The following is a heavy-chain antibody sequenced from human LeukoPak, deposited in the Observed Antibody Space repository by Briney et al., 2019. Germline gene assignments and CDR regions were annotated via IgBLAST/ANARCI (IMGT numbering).Heavy chain of an antibody. CDR1: GGTFSSYA. CDR3: AAYYYDSSGIQFDY. V-gene: IGHV1-69*01. J-gene: IGHJ4*02. Sequence: SVKVSCKASGGTFSSYAISWVRQAPGQGLEWMGGIIPIFGTANYARKFQGRVTITADESTSTAYMELSSLRSEDTAVYYCAAYYYDSSGIQFDYWGQGTLVTVSS. D-gene: IGHD3-22*01. CDR2: IIPIFGTA.